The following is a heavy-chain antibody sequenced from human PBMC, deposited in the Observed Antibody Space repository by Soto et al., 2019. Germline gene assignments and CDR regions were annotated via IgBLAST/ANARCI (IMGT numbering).Heavy chain of an antibody. CDR2: IDPSDSYT. CDR3: ARHGDAFDI. CDR1: GYSYTTDW. J-gene: IGHJ3*02. V-gene: IGHV5-10-1*01. Sequence: GEALKICCSGSGYSYTTDWISWVRQMPGKGLEWMGRIDPSDSYTNYSPSFQGHVTISADKSISTAYLQWSSLKASDTAMYYCARHGDAFDIWGQGTMVTVSS.